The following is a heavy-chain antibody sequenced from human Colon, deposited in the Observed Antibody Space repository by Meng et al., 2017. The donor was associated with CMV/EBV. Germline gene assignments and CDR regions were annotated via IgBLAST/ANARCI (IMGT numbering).Heavy chain of an antibody. CDR1: GFTFSNYG. CDR2: TRHDGSNK. Sequence: GGSLRLSCVASGFTFSNYGMHWVRQAPGKGLEWVASTRHDGSNKYYADSVKGRFTISRDNSKNTLYLQMNSLRGEDTDVYYCATMVIAMLVDYWGQGTLVTVSS. D-gene: IGHD2-21*01. CDR3: ATMVIAMLVDY. V-gene: IGHV3-30*02. J-gene: IGHJ4*02.